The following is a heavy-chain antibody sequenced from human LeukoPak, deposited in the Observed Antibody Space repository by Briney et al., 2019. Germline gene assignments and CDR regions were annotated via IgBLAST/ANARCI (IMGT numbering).Heavy chain of an antibody. J-gene: IGHJ4*02. V-gene: IGHV3-33*01. CDR2: IWYDGSNK. CDR3: ARDVSDERWLVDTSGVGY. D-gene: IGHD6-19*01. CDR1: GFTFSSYG. Sequence: GGSLRLSCAASGFTFSSYGMHWVRQAPGKGLEWVAVIWYDGSNKYYADSVKGRFTISRDNSKNTLYLQMNSLRAEDTAVYYCARDVSDERWLVDTSGVGYWGQGTLVTVS.